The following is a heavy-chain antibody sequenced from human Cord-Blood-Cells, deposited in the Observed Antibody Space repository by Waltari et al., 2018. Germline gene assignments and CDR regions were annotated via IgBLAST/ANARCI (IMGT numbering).Heavy chain of an antibody. V-gene: IGHV4-61*01. CDR1: GGSVSSGTYY. Sequence: QVQLQESGPGLVKPSATLSLTCTVSGGSVSSGTYYWSWIRQPPGKGLEWIGYIYYSGSTNYNPSLKSRVTISVDTSKNQFSLKLSSVTAADTAVYYCARGRGGVRGVLPNHNWFDPWGQGTLVTVSS. J-gene: IGHJ5*02. CDR2: IYYSGST. D-gene: IGHD3-10*01. CDR3: ARGRGGVRGVLPNHNWFDP.